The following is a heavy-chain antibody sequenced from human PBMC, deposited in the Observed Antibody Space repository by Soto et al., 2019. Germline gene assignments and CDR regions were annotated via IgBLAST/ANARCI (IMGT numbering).Heavy chain of an antibody. CDR2: INYSGTS. CDR3: VRCLCESGSSGYQFEY. J-gene: IGHJ4*02. V-gene: IGHV4-39*02. CDR1: GGSITSATHY. D-gene: IGHD3-9*01. Sequence: SETLSLTCTVSGGSITSATHYWVWMRQRPGQGLEGIASINYSGTSYYNPSLQGRVTISIDTTQNPFSLNPMSVTDAATAVYSCVRCLCESGSSGYQFEYWGQGTLVHVS.